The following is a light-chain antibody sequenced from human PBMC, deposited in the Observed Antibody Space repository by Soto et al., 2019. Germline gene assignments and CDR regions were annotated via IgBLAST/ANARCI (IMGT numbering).Light chain of an antibody. V-gene: IGKV1-39*01. CDR1: QSISNY. J-gene: IGKJ4*01. CDR2: AAS. CDR3: QQCYGTPLT. Sequence: DMEMTQSPSSLSASVGDRVNITCRARQSISNYLNWYQHKPGKVPKLLIYAASSLQSGVPTRFSGSGSGTDFTLTINSLQPEDFATYYCQQCYGTPLTFGGGTKIEIK.